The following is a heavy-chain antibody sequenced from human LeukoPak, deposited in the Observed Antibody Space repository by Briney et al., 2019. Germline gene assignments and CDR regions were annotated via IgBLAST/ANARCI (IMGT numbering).Heavy chain of an antibody. Sequence: ESLKISCKGSGYSFTGYWINWVRQMPGKGLEWMGIIYPGDSDTKYSPSFQGQVTISADKSINTAYLQWSSLKASDTAMYYCARRSYGGKDFDYWGQGTLVTVSS. CDR2: IYPGDSDT. CDR3: ARRSYGGKDFDY. D-gene: IGHD4-23*01. CDR1: GYSFTGYW. V-gene: IGHV5-51*01. J-gene: IGHJ4*02.